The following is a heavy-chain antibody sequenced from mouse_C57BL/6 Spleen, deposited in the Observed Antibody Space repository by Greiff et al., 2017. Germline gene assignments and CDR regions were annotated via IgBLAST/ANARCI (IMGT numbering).Heavy chain of an antibody. CDR2: IWSGGST. CDR1: GFSLTSYG. V-gene: IGHV2-2*01. Sequence: QVQLKESGPGLVQPSQSLSITCTVSGFSLTSYGVHWVRQSPGKGLEWLGVIWSGGSTDYNAAVISRLSISKDNSKSQVFFKMRRLQADDTAIYYCARNDVLDYWGQGTTLTVSS. J-gene: IGHJ2*01. CDR3: ARNDVLDY.